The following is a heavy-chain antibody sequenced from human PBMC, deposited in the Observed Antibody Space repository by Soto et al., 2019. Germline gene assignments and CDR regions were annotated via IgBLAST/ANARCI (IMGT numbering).Heavy chain of an antibody. CDR2: MNPNSGNT. J-gene: IGHJ6*02. D-gene: IGHD1-26*01. CDR1: GYTFTSYD. V-gene: IGHV1-8*01. Sequence: QVQLVQSGAEVKKPGASVKVSCKASGYTFTSYDINWVRQATGQGLEWMGWMNPNSGNTGYAQKFQGRVTMTRNTSXSXXYMELSSLRSEDTAVYYCARGLGATYYYYYYGMDVWGQGTTVTVSS. CDR3: ARGLGATYYYYYYGMDV.